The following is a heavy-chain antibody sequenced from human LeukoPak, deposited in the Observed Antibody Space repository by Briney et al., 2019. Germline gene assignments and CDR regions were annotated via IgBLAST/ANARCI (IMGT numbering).Heavy chain of an antibody. D-gene: IGHD1-26*01. CDR1: GYSISSGYY. CDR3: ARDRGKGATRFDY. Sequence: PSETLSLTCTVSGYSISSGYYWGWIRPPPGKGLEWIRSIYHSGSTYYNPSLKSRVTISVDTSKNQFSLKLSSVTAADTAVYYCARDRGKGATRFDYWGQGTLVTVSS. J-gene: IGHJ4*02. CDR2: IYHSGST. V-gene: IGHV4-38-2*02.